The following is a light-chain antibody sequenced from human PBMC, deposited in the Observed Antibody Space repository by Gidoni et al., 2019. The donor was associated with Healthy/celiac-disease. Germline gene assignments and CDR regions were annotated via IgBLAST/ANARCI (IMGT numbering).Light chain of an antibody. CDR3: YSTDSSGNHVV. J-gene: IGLJ2*01. V-gene: IGLV3-10*01. CDR1: ALPKKY. CDR2: EDS. Sequence: SYELPQPPSVSVSPGQTARITCPGDALPKKYAYSYQQKSGQAPVLVIYEDSKRPSGIPERFSGSSSGTMATLTISGAQVEDEADYYCYSTDSSGNHVVFGGGTKLTVL.